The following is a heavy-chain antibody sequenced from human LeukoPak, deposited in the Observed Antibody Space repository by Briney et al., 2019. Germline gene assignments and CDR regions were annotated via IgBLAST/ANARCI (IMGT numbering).Heavy chain of an antibody. CDR3: ARRRYYDGSGYLE. J-gene: IGHJ1*01. Sequence: PSETLSLTCSVSGDSISRSDSYWDWIRQPPGKGLAWIGTIYYSGRTYYSPSLNSRVTMSVDTSNNQFSLNLRSVTAADTAVYYCARRRYYDGSGYLEWGRGTLLSVSS. V-gene: IGHV4-39*01. CDR2: IYYSGRT. D-gene: IGHD3-22*01. CDR1: GDSISRSDSY.